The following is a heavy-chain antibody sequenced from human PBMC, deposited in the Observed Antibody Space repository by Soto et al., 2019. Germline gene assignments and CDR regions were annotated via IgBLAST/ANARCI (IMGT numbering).Heavy chain of an antibody. Sequence: PGGSLRLSCAASGFTFSSYSMNWVRQAPGKGLEWFSYISSSSSTIYYADSVKGRFTISRDNAKNSLYLQMNSLRAEDTAVYYCARASGWSTSSHGYYYYGMDVWGQGTTVTVSS. CDR2: ISSSSSTI. CDR1: GFTFSSYS. V-gene: IGHV3-48*01. D-gene: IGHD2-2*01. J-gene: IGHJ6*02. CDR3: ARASGWSTSSHGYYYYGMDV.